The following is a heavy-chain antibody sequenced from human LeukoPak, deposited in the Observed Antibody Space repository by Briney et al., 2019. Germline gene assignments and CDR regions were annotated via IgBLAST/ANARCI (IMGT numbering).Heavy chain of an antibody. CDR1: GFTFSTYR. J-gene: IGHJ4*02. Sequence: GGSLRLSCAASGFTFSTYRMNCVRQAPGKGLEGVSYIKSGSSNINYSDSVRGRFTISRDNAKNSLYLQMNSLRAGDTAVYYCARTYYYDNSAVFGHWGQGALVTVSS. D-gene: IGHD3-22*01. CDR3: ARTYYYDNSAVFGH. V-gene: IGHV3-21*01. CDR2: IKSGSSNI.